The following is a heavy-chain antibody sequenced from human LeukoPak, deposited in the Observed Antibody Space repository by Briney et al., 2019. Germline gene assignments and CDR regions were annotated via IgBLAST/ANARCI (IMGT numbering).Heavy chain of an antibody. CDR3: ARNPSRNIVVAPPAPLGRFDP. D-gene: IGHD2-2*01. J-gene: IGHJ5*02. V-gene: IGHV4-39*01. CDR2: IYYSGST. Sequence: SETLSLTCTVSGGSISSSNYYWGWIRQPPGKGLEWIGSIYYSGSTYYNPSLESRVTISVDTSKNQFSLKLSSVAAADTAVYYCARNPSRNIVVAPPAPLGRFDPWGQGTLVTVSS. CDR1: GGSISSSNYY.